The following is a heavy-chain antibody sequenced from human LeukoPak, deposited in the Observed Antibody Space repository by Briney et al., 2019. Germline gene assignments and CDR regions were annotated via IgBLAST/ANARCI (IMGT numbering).Heavy chain of an antibody. CDR1: GFTFSSYA. CDR3: AKLPNYYGSGSYYNRRDWYFDL. J-gene: IGHJ2*01. Sequence: GGSLRLSCAASGFTFSSYAMSWVRQAPGKGLEWVSAISGSGGSTYYADSVKGRFTISRDNSKNTLYLQMNSLRAEDTAVYYCAKLPNYYGSGSYYNRRDWYFDLWGRGTLVTVSS. V-gene: IGHV3-23*01. CDR2: ISGSGGST. D-gene: IGHD3-10*01.